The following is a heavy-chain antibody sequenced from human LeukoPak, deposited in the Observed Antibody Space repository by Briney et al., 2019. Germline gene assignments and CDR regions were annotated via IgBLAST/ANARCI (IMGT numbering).Heavy chain of an antibody. Sequence: ASVTVSCKASGYTFTGYNIHWVRQAPGQGLEWMGWINPNSGGTNFAQRFQGRVTMTRDTSISTAYMELSRLRSDDTAMYYCARDAGAPTDYWGQGTLVPVSS. CDR1: GYTFTGYN. CDR2: INPNSGGT. V-gene: IGHV1-2*02. D-gene: IGHD1-26*01. J-gene: IGHJ4*02. CDR3: ARDAGAPTDY.